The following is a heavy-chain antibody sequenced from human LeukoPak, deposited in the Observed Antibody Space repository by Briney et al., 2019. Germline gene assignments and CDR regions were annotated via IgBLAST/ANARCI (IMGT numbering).Heavy chain of an antibody. CDR3: AREIHYDSSGQRSLHAFDI. CDR1: GGPISSYY. V-gene: IGHV4-59*12. J-gene: IGHJ3*02. CDR2: IYYSGST. Sequence: PSETLSLTCTVSGGPISSYYWSWIRQPPGKGLEWIGYIYYSGSTNYNPSLKSRVTISVDTSKNQFSLKLSSVTAADTALYYCAREIHYDSSGQRSLHAFDIWGQGTMVTVSS. D-gene: IGHD3-22*01.